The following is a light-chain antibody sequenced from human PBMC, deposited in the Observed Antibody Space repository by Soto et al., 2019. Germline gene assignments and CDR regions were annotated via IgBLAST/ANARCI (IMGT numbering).Light chain of an antibody. CDR3: QQYSTYWT. CDR2: EAP. Sequence: DLQMTQSPSTLSASVGDRATITCRASQSISTWLAWYQQKPGKAPKLLIFEAPTLETGVPSRFSGSGSGTDFTLTITSLQPDDLATYYCQQYSTYWTFGQGTKVEVK. V-gene: IGKV1-5*01. J-gene: IGKJ1*01. CDR1: QSISTW.